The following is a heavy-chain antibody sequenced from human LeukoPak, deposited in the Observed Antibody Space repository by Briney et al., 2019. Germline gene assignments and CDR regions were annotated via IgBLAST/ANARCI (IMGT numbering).Heavy chain of an antibody. D-gene: IGHD2-2*01. CDR3: EKANGYCSSTSCYYFWYFQH. CDR1: GFTFSSYA. J-gene: IGHJ1*01. V-gene: IGHV3-23*01. Sequence: GASLRPSCAASGFTFSSYAMSWVRPAPGKGLEWVSGISGSGGSTYYADSAKGRFTISRDNSKNTLYLQMNSLRAEDTAVYYCEKANGYCSSTSCYYFWYFQHWGQGTLVTVSS. CDR2: ISGSGGST.